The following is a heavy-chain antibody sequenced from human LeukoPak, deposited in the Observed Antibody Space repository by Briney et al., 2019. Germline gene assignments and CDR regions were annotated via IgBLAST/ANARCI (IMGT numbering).Heavy chain of an antibody. D-gene: IGHD1-26*01. Sequence: PGGSLRLSCAASGFTFSSYAMHWVRQAPGKGLEWVAVISYDGSNKYYADSVKGRFTISRDNSKNTLYLQMNSLRAEDTAVYYCAKDISRYSVGATEGFDYWGQGTLVTVSS. CDR3: AKDISRYSVGATEGFDY. J-gene: IGHJ4*02. CDR2: ISYDGSNK. V-gene: IGHV3-30-3*01. CDR1: GFTFSSYA.